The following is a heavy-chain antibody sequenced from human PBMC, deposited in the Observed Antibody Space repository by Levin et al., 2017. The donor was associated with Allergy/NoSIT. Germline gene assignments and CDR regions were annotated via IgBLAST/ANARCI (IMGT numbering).Heavy chain of an antibody. D-gene: IGHD6-13*01. V-gene: IGHV3-33*01. Sequence: SGGSLRLSCAASGFTFSSYGMHWVRQAPGKGLEWVAVIWYDGSNKYYADSVKGRFTISRDNSKNTLYLQMNSLRAEDTAVYYCARDTEGVYPLDYWGQGTLVTVSS. CDR3: ARDTEGVYPLDY. J-gene: IGHJ4*02. CDR2: IWYDGSNK. CDR1: GFTFSSYG.